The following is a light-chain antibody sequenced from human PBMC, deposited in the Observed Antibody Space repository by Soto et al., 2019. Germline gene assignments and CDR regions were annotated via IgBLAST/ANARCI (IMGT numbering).Light chain of an antibody. CDR3: SSYAGSNSHAV. J-gene: IGLJ2*01. Sequence: SVLTQPPSASGSPGQSVTISCTGTSSDVGGYNYVSWYQQHPGKAPKLMIYEVSKRPSGVPDRFSGSKSGNTASLTVSGLQAEDEADYYCSSYAGSNSHAVLGGETRLTVL. V-gene: IGLV2-8*01. CDR2: EVS. CDR1: SSDVGGYNY.